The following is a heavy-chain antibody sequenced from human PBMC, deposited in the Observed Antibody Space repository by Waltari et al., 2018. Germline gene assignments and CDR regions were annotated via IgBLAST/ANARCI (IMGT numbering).Heavy chain of an antibody. J-gene: IGHJ5*02. CDR1: GDSMSNTDC. D-gene: IGHD2-21*01. CDR2: VRGDGSA. CDR3: ARDRDRGLYRDT. V-gene: IGHV4-4*02. Sequence: QLQESGPGLVKPSGTLSLSCTASGDSMSNTDCWSWVRQSPQKGLEWIGQVRGDGSANYHPPLGRRPTVSLATSNNLFSMRLTSATAADTAVYYCARDRDRGLYRDTWGPGTRVTVSP.